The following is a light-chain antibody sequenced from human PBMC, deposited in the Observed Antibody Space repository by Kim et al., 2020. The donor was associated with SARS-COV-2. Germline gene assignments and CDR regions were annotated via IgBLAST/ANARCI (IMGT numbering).Light chain of an antibody. V-gene: IGLV3-21*04. CDR1: NIGMKG. CDR2: YDS. Sequence: APGKTATITCGGNNIGMKGVHWYQQKPGPAPLLVIYYDSGRPSGIPERFSGSNSGNTATLTISRVEAGDEADYYCQVWDTNSDHVVFGGGTQLTVL. CDR3: QVWDTNSDHVV. J-gene: IGLJ2*01.